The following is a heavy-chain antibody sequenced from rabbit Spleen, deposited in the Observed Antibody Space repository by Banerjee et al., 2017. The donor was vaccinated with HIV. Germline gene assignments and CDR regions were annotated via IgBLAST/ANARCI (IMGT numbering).Heavy chain of an antibody. J-gene: IGHJ4*01. V-gene: IGHV1S40*01. CDR1: GFSFSSSYY. CDR2: IYARSGRT. D-gene: IGHD1-1*01. Sequence: QSLEESGGDLVKPGASLTLTCTASGFSFSSSYYMCWVRQAPGKGLELIACIYARSGRTCYASWAKGRFTISKTSSTTVTLQMTSLTAADTATYFCARAISGYVSGSGAYPYYFNLWGQGTLVTVS. CDR3: ARAISGYVSGSGAYPYYFNL.